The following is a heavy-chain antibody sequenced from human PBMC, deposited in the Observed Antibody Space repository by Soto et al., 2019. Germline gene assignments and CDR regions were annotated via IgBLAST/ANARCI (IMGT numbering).Heavy chain of an antibody. V-gene: IGHV6-1*01. Sequence: SQTLSLTCAISGDSVSSNTASWNWIRQSPSRGLEWLGRTYFRSKWYNDYAVSVKGRIIINPDTSNNQFSLQLNSVTPEDTAVYFCAKGDNLGPKTGYAFDPWGQGTPVTVSS. CDR3: AKGDNLGPKTGYAFDP. D-gene: IGHD5-12*01. J-gene: IGHJ5*02. CDR2: TYFRSKWYN. CDR1: GDSVSSNTAS.